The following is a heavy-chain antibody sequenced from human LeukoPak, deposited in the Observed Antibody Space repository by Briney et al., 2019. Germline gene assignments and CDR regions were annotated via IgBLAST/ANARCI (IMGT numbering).Heavy chain of an antibody. CDR3: ARRYGSGSSMDV. J-gene: IGHJ6*02. CDR1: GGTFSSYA. CDR2: IIPILGIA. Sequence: GASVKVSCKASGGTFSSYAISWVRQAPGQGLEWMGRIIPILGIANYAQKFQGRVTITADKSTSTAYMELSSLRPEDTAVYYCARRYGSGSSMDVWGQGTTVTVSS. V-gene: IGHV1-69*04. D-gene: IGHD6-19*01.